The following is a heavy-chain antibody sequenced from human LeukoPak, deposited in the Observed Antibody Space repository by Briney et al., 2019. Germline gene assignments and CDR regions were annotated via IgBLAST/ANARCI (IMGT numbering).Heavy chain of an antibody. CDR1: GGSISGYY. J-gene: IGHJ3*01. CDR3: ARHMSVSYDAFDL. D-gene: IGHD3-10*01. CDR2: VYYTGRT. V-gene: IGHV4-59*08. Sequence: PSETLSLTCSVSGGSISGYYWSWIRQVPGERLEWIAYVYYTGRTLYNPSLESRVTISVDTSKTQFSLTVTSVTAADTAVYYCARHMSVSYDAFDLWGRGTTVTVSS.